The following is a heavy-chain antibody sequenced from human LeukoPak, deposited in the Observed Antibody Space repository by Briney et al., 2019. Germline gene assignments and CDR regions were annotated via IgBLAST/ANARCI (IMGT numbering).Heavy chain of an antibody. V-gene: IGHV1-18*01. CDR1: GYTFTSYG. D-gene: IGHD5-18*01. J-gene: IGHJ6*03. Sequence: GASVKVSCKASGYTFTSYGINWVRQAPGQGLEWMGWISAYNGNTNYAQKLQGRVTMTTDTSTSTAYMELRSLRSDDTAVYYCARDSKVRELWFPPMDVWGKGTTVTVSS. CDR2: ISAYNGNT. CDR3: ARDSKVRELWFPPMDV.